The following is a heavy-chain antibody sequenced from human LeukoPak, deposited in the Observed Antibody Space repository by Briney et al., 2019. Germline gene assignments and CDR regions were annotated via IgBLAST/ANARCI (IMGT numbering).Heavy chain of an antibody. CDR3: ARGNGYVEGAAAGTTVMDL. J-gene: IGHJ6*02. Sequence: ASVKVSCKASGYSFTNYDINWVRQATAQGLEWMGWMNPNSDNTIYAQKFQGRVTMTSDTSITTAYMELSSLRSEDTAVYYCARGNGYVEGAAAGTTVMDLWGQGTTVTVSS. CDR2: MNPNSDNT. CDR1: GYSFTNYD. V-gene: IGHV1-8*01. D-gene: IGHD6-13*01.